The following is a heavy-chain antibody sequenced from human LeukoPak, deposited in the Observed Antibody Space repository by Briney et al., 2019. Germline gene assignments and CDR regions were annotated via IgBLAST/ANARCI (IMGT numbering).Heavy chain of an antibody. Sequence: SETLSLTCTVSGYSLSSGYYWGWIRQPPGKGLEWIGIIYHSGSTYYNPSLKSRVTISVDTSKNQFSLKLSSVTAADTAVYYCASRWGGIRLWGQGTLVTVSS. V-gene: IGHV4-38-2*02. CDR2: IYHSGST. J-gene: IGHJ4*02. D-gene: IGHD3-16*01. CDR3: ASRWGGIRL. CDR1: GYSLSSGYY.